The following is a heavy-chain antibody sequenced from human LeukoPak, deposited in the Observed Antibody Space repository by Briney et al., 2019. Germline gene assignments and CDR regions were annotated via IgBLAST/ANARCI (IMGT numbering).Heavy chain of an antibody. V-gene: IGHV1-46*01. CDR3: ARGWNSNAFDI. J-gene: IGHJ3*02. CDR2: INPSGGST. Sequence: ASVTVSCKASGYTFTSYYMHWVRQAPGQGLEWMGIINPSGGSTSYAQKFQGRVTMTRDTSTSTVYMELSSLRAEDTAVYYCARGWNSNAFDIWGQGTMVTVSS. D-gene: IGHD1-7*01. CDR1: GYTFTSYY.